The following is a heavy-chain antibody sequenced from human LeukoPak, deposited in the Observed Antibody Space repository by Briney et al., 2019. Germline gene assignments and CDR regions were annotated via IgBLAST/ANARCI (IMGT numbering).Heavy chain of an antibody. J-gene: IGHJ4*02. CDR2: IKQDGSEE. V-gene: IGHV3-7*04. D-gene: IGHD1-14*01. CDR1: GFTFSGDR. CDR3: ARDNRASY. Sequence: GGSLRLSCAASGFTFSGDRMSGLRQAPGKAGEGVATIKQDGSEEYYVDSVKGRFTISRENAKNSLYLQMNSLRVEDTAVYYCARDNRASYWGQGSLVSVSS.